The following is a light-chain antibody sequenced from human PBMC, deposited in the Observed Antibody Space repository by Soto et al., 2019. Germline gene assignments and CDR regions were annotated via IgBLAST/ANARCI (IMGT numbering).Light chain of an antibody. CDR3: ATWDDSLNGFWV. CDR1: SSNIGSNS. Sequence: QSVLTQPPSASGTPGQRVTISCSGSSSNIGSNSVNWYQQLPGTAPKLLMYDNNQRPSGVPDRFSGSKSGTSASLAISGLQSEDEADYYCATWDDSLNGFWVFGGGTQLTVL. V-gene: IGLV1-44*01. J-gene: IGLJ3*02. CDR2: DNN.